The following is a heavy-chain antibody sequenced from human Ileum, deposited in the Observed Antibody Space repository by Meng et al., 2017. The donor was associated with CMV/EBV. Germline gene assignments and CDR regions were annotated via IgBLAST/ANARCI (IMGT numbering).Heavy chain of an antibody. D-gene: IGHD3-3*01. CDR3: HGFGGTSY. V-gene: IGHV3-53*01. CDR2: IYGKGVT. CDR1: GFTVSNNH. J-gene: IGHJ4*02. Sequence: GESLKISCAVSGFTVSNNHVAWVRQVPGKGLEWVSVIYGKGVTYYTDSVKGRLTISRDSSTNTVDLQMNSLRADDTAVYYCHGFGGTSYWGQGTLVTVSS.